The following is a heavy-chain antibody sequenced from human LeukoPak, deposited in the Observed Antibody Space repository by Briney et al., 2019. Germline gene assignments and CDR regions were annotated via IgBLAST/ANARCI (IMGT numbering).Heavy chain of an antibody. J-gene: IGHJ4*02. Sequence: GGSLRLSCAASGFTFSSYTMNWVRQAPGKGLEWVSSIITSSTYIYYADSVKGRFTISRDNAKNSLYLQMNSLRAEDTGVYYCARVDRGDGYKRFDYWGQGTLVTVSS. D-gene: IGHD5-24*01. CDR1: GFTFSSYT. CDR2: IITSSTYI. CDR3: ARVDRGDGYKRFDY. V-gene: IGHV3-21*01.